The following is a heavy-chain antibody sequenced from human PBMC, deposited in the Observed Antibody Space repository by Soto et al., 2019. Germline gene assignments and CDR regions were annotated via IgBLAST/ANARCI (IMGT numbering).Heavy chain of an antibody. CDR3: ARSPVRRGYSSYYGMDV. V-gene: IGHV1-69*13. CDR1: GGTFSSYA. D-gene: IGHD5-18*01. CDR2: IIPIFGTA. J-gene: IGHJ6*04. Sequence: ASVKVSCKASGGTFSSYAISWVRQAPGQGLEWMGGIIPIFGTANYAQKFQGRVTITADESTSTAYMELSSLRSEDTAVYYCARSPVRRGYSSYYGMDVWGKGSTVTV.